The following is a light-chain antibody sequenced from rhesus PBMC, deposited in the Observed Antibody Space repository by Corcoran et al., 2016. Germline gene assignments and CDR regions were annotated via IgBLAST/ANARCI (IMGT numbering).Light chain of an antibody. CDR2: LGS. CDR1: QSLLHSNGYTY. J-gene: IGKJ1*01. CDR3: LQDIQLPRT. V-gene: IGKV2-78*01. Sequence: DIVMTQTPLSLPVTPGEPASISCRSSQSLLHSNGYTYLFWYLQKPGQSPQLLIFLGSNRASGVPDRVSGRGVGTYFTLKISRGEAEEFGVYYCLQDIQLPRTFGQGTKVEIK.